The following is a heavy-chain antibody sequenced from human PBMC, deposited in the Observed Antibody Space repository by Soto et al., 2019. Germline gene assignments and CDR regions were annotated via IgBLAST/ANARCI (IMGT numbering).Heavy chain of an antibody. CDR1: GFTFSSYG. CDR2: IWYDGSNK. J-gene: IGHJ6*02. V-gene: IGHV3-33*01. D-gene: IGHD3-10*01. CDR3: ARAPRGRYYYYGMDV. Sequence: QVQLVESGGGVVQPGRSLRLSCVASGFTFSSYGMHWVRQAPGKGLEWVAVIWYDGSNKYYADSVKGRFTISRDNSKNTLYLQMNSLRAEDTAVYYCARAPRGRYYYYGMDVWGQGTTVTVSS.